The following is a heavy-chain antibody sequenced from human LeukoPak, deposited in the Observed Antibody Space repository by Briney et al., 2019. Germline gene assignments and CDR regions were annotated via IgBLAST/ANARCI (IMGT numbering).Heavy chain of an antibody. V-gene: IGHV3-74*01. CDR3: ARDHGSQTYDILTGYYPESTGMDV. Sequence: GGSLRLSCAASGFTFSSYWMHWVRQAPGKGLVWVSRINSDGSSTSYADSVKGRFTISRDNAKNTLYLQMNSLRAEDTAVYYCARDHGSQTYDILTGYYPESTGMDVWGQGTTVTVSS. CDR1: GFTFSSYW. CDR2: INSDGSST. D-gene: IGHD3-9*01. J-gene: IGHJ6*02.